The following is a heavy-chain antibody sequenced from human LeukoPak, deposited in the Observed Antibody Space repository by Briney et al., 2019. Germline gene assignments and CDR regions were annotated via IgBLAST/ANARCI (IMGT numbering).Heavy chain of an antibody. CDR2: ISYDGSNK. CDR1: GFTFSSYA. V-gene: IGHV3-30-3*01. CDR3: AREDWNYDGYFDY. D-gene: IGHD1-7*01. Sequence: GRSLRLSCAASGFTFSSYAMHWVRQAPGKGLEWVAVISYDGSNKYYADSVKGRFTISRDNSKNTLYLQMNSLRAEDTAVYYCAREDWNYDGYFDYWGQGTLVTGSS. J-gene: IGHJ4*02.